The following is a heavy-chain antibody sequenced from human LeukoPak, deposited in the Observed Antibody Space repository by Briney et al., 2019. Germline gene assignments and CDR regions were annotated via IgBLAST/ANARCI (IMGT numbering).Heavy chain of an antibody. V-gene: IGHV4-61*02. CDR1: GGSISSGSYY. CDR3: AREGKITMARGVIRYYYMDV. Sequence: PSETLSLTCTVSGGSISSGSYYWSWIRQPAGKGLEWIGRIFTSGSTKYNPSLKSRVTISVDTSKNQFSLKLSSVTAADTAVYYCAREGKITMARGVIRYYYMDVWGKGTTVTISS. J-gene: IGHJ6*03. CDR2: IFTSGST. D-gene: IGHD3-10*01.